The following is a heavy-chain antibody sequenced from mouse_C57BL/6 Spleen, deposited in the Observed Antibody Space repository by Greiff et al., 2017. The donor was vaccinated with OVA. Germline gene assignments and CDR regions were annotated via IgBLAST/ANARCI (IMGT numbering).Heavy chain of an antibody. CDR2: IYPGSGST. CDR3: ARSEYDYVFFDY. J-gene: IGHJ2*01. V-gene: IGHV1-55*01. Sequence: QVQLQQPGAELVKPGASVKMSCKASGYTFTSYWITWVKQRPGQSLEWIGDIYPGSGSTNYNEKFKSKATLTVDTSSSTAYMQLSSLTSEDSAVYYCARSEYDYVFFDYWGQGTTLTVSS. D-gene: IGHD2-4*01. CDR1: GYTFTSYW.